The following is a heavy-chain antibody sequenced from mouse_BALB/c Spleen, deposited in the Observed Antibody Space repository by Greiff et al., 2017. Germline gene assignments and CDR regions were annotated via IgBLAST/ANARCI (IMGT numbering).Heavy chain of an antibody. CDR2: INSNGGST. CDR1: GFTFSSYG. J-gene: IGHJ4*01. V-gene: IGHV5-6-3*01. D-gene: IGHD1-1*02. Sequence: EVKVVESGGGLVQPGGSLKLSCAASGFTFSSYGMSWVRQTPDKRLELVATINSNGGSTYYPDSVKGRFTISRDNAKNTLYLQMSSLKSEDTAMYYCARHYAYVEVYAMDYWGQGTSVTVSS. CDR3: ARHYAYVEVYAMDY.